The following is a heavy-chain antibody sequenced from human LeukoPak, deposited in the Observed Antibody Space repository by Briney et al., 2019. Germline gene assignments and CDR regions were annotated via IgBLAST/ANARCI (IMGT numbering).Heavy chain of an antibody. D-gene: IGHD6-13*01. CDR2: IYYSGST. V-gene: IGHV4-39*07. Sequence: GSLRLSCAASGFTFSSYEMNWVRQPPGKGLEWIGSIYYSGSTYYNPSLKSRVTISVDTSKNQFSLKLSSVTAADTAVYYCARVPQGGSSSWYGVGYYYMDVWGKGTTVTVSS. CDR1: GFTFSSYE. J-gene: IGHJ6*03. CDR3: ARVPQGGSSSWYGVGYYYMDV.